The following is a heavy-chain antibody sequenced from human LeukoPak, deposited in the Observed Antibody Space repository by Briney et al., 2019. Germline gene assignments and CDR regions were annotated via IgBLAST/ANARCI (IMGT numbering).Heavy chain of an antibody. D-gene: IGHD4-23*01. Sequence: TTSETLSLTCTVSGGSISSYYWSWIRQPAGKGLEWIGRIYTSGSTNYNPSLKSRVTISVDTSKNQFSLKLSSVTAADTAVYYCARHVPPDDYGGNSEENYFDYWGQGTLVTVSS. CDR3: ARHVPPDDYGGNSEENYFDY. J-gene: IGHJ4*02. CDR1: GGSISSYY. CDR2: IYTSGST. V-gene: IGHV4-4*07.